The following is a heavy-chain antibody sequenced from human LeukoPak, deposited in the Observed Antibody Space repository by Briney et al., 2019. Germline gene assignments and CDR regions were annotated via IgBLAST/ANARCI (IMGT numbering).Heavy chain of an antibody. D-gene: IGHD6-13*01. V-gene: IGHV3-48*04. CDR3: ARDSGAIAAAVDY. Sequence: GGSLRLSCAASGFTFRSYAMSWVRQAPGKGLEWVSYISSSSSTRYYADSVKGRFTVSRDNAKNSLYLQMNSLRAEDTAVYYCARDSGAIAAAVDYWGQGTLVTVSS. CDR2: ISSSSSTR. CDR1: GFTFRSYA. J-gene: IGHJ4*02.